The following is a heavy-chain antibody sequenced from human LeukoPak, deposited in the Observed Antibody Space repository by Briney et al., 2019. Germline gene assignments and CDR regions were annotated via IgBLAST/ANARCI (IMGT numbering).Heavy chain of an antibody. CDR2: ITWNGGSA. CDR1: GFSFNDYG. J-gene: IGHJ6*03. D-gene: IGHD1-26*01. Sequence: GGSLRLSCAASGFSFNDYGMSWVRQAPGQGPEWVSGITWNGGSADYAASVKGRFTISRDNAKNSLYLQMNSLRAEDAALYFCARDPYSGSYGAYYYYYMDVWGKGTTVTISS. V-gene: IGHV3-20*04. CDR3: ARDPYSGSYGAYYYYYMDV.